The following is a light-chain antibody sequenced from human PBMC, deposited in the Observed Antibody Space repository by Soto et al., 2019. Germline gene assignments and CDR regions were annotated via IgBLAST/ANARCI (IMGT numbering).Light chain of an antibody. Sequence: EIVLTQSPATLSFSPGERATLSCRASQSVSSYLAWYQQKPGQAPRLLIYDASNRATGIPARFSCSGSGTDFTFTFISLEPEDFAVYYCQERSNWPLTCGQGPKLEGK. CDR1: QSVSSY. CDR3: QERSNWPLT. J-gene: IGKJ2*01. CDR2: DAS. V-gene: IGKV3-11*01.